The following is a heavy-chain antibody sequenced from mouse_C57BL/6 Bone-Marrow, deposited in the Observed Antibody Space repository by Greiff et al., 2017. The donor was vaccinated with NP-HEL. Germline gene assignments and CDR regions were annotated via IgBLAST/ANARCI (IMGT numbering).Heavy chain of an antibody. CDR3: ARRIWGFAY. CDR1: GYTFTSYW. J-gene: IGHJ3*01. Sequence: VQLQQPGAELVKPGASVKLSCKASGYTFTSYWMPWVKQRPGQGLEWIGEIDPSDSYTNYNQKFKGKATLTVDTSSSTAYMQLSSLTSEDAAVYYCARRIWGFAYWGQGTLVTVSA. V-gene: IGHV1-50*01. CDR2: IDPSDSYT. D-gene: IGHD4-1*01.